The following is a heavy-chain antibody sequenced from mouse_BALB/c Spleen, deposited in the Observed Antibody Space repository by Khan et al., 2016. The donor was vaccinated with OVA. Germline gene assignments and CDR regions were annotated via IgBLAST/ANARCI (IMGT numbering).Heavy chain of an antibody. CDR2: INPSSGYT. CDR3: ARRTTAYAMDY. V-gene: IGHV1-4*01. Sequence: QVQLKQSGAEPARPGASVKMSCKASGYTFTSNTMHWVKQRPGQGLEWIGYINPSSGYTNYNQKFNDKVTLTADKSSSTAYMQLSSLRSEDSAVYYCARRTTAYAMDYWGQGTSGTVSS. CDR1: GYTFTSNT. J-gene: IGHJ4*01. D-gene: IGHD1-2*01.